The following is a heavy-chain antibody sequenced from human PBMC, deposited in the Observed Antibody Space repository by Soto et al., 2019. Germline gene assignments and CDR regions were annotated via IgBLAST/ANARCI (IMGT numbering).Heavy chain of an antibody. CDR1: GFSLSTTEVG. Sequence: QITLKESGPTLVKPTQTLTLTCTFSGFSLSTTEVGVGWIRQPPGKALEWLALIYWNDDKRYSPSLKSRLTIIKDTSKHQVVLTMTDMDPVNTATYYCAHTIADQSLRYYFDYWGQGTLVTVSS. J-gene: IGHJ4*02. V-gene: IGHV2-5*01. D-gene: IGHD6-13*01. CDR2: IYWNDDK. CDR3: AHTIADQSLRYYFDY.